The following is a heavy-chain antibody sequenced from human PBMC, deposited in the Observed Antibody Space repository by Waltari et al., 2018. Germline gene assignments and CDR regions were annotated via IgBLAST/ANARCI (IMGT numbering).Heavy chain of an antibody. V-gene: IGHV1-2*02. Sequence: QVQLVQSGAEVKKPGASVKVSCKASGYTFTGYYMHWVRQAPGQGLEWMVWRNPNRGCINDAQKFQGRVTMTRATSISKAYMELSRLRSDDTAVYYCARPYSSGWYVGDNWFDPWGQGTLVTVSS. CDR3: ARPYSSGWYVGDNWFDP. CDR2: RNPNRGCI. D-gene: IGHD6-19*01. J-gene: IGHJ5*02. CDR1: GYTFTGYY.